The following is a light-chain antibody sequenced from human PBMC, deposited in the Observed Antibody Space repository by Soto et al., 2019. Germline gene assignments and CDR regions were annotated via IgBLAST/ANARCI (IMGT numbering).Light chain of an antibody. CDR3: HQYVSSPLT. J-gene: IGKJ2*01. Sequence: EIVLTQSPGTLSLSPGEGATVSCRASQSVNSHRLAWFQQKPGQAPRLLIHDASRRATGIPNRFSGSGSGTDFTLSISRLEPEDFAVYYCHQYVSSPLTFGQGTKLEIK. CDR1: QSVNSHR. V-gene: IGKV3-20*01. CDR2: DAS.